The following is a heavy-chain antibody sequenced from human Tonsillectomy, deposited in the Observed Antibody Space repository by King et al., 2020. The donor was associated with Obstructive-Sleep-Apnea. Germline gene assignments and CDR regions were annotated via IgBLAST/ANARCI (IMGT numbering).Heavy chain of an antibody. CDR1: GFTFDAFA. J-gene: IGHJ4*02. CDR2: ITCNGDNA. Sequence: VQLVESGGGLVQPGGSLRLSCAGSGFTFDAFAMYWVRQAPGKGLEWVSGITCNGDNAGYADSVRGRFTISRDNTKNSLYLHMTSLRSDDTAMYYCATVADYWGQGTLITVSS. V-gene: IGHV3-9*01. CDR3: ATVADY.